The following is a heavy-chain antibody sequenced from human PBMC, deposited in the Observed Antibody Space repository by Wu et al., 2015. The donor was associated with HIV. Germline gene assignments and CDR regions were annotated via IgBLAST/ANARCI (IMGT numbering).Heavy chain of an antibody. CDR1: GGTLSHYE. Sequence: QVQLVQSGAEVKKPGSSVKVSCKASGGTLSHYEISWMRQAPGQGLEWMGGIIPMFGTLNYAQKFKGRLTIIADEATTTGYMELSSLRSEDTAVYYCARGVVRERKFDPWGQGTLVTVSS. J-gene: IGHJ5*02. V-gene: IGHV1-69*12. CDR2: IIPMFGTL. D-gene: IGHD2-15*01. CDR3: ARGVVRERKFDP.